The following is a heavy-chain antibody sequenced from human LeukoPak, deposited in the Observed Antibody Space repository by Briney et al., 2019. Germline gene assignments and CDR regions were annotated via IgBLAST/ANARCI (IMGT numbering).Heavy chain of an antibody. V-gene: IGHV1-8*01. J-gene: IGHJ6*02. CDR1: GYTFTSYD. CDR2: MNPNSGNT. CDR3: ARGHVVVPAANMGVYYYYYYYGMDV. Sequence: ASVKVSCKASGYTFTSYDINWVRQATGQGLEWMGWMNPNSGNTGYAQKFQGRDTMTRNTPISTAYMELSSLRSEDTAVYYCARGHVVVPAANMGVYYYYYYYGMDVWGQGTTVTVSS. D-gene: IGHD2-2*01.